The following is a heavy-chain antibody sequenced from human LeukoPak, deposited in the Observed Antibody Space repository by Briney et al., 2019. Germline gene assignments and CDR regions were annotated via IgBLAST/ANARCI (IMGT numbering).Heavy chain of an antibody. Sequence: GASVKVSCKASGGTFSSYAISWVRQAPGQGLEWMGWISAYNGNTNYAQKLQGRVTMTTDTSTSTAYMELRSLRSDDTAVYYCARVIMVRGVTTGDYWGQGTLVTVSS. CDR3: ARVIMVRGVTTGDY. V-gene: IGHV1-18*01. J-gene: IGHJ4*02. D-gene: IGHD3-10*01. CDR2: ISAYNGNT. CDR1: GGTFSSYA.